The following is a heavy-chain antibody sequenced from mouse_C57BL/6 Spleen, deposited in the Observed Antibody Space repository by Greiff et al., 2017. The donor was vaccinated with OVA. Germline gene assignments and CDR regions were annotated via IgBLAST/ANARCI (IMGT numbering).Heavy chain of an antibody. J-gene: IGHJ2*01. CDR3: ARDSSGYVGFDY. CDR1: GYSFTDYN. Sequence: VQLQQSGPELVKPGASVKISCKASGYSFTDYNMNWVKQSNEKSLEWIGVINPNYGTTSYNQKFKGKATLTADKSSSTAYMQLSSLTSENSAVYFCARDSSGYVGFDYWGQGTTLTVSS. CDR2: INPNYGTT. D-gene: IGHD3-2*02. V-gene: IGHV1-39*01.